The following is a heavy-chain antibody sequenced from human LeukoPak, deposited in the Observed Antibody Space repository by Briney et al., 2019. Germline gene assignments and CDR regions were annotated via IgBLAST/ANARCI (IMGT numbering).Heavy chain of an antibody. CDR2: IYYSGST. CDR3: ARGAWGSSSFIDY. V-gene: IGHV4-39*01. J-gene: IGHJ4*02. D-gene: IGHD6-13*01. Sequence: SDTLSLTCTFSYSSINSRNYYWGWIRQPPGKGLEWIGSIYYSGSTYYNPSLKSRVTISVYTSKNQFSLKLSSVTAADTAVYYCARGAWGSSSFIDYWGQGTLVTVSS. CDR1: YSSINSRNYY.